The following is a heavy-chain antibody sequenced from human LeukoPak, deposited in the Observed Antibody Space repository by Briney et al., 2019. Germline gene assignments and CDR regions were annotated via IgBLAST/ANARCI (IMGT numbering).Heavy chain of an antibody. D-gene: IGHD2-2*01. CDR2: IRTKAYGGTT. V-gene: IGHV3-49*04. CDR3: LGYCSSTSCDAQDY. J-gene: IGHJ4*02. Sequence: GGSLRLSCTASGFTFGDYAMNWVRQAPGQGLEWVGFIRTKAYGGTTEYAASVKGRFTISRDDSESIAYLQMNSLKTEDTAIYYCLGYCSSTSCDAQDYWGQGTQVTVSS. CDR1: GFTFGDYA.